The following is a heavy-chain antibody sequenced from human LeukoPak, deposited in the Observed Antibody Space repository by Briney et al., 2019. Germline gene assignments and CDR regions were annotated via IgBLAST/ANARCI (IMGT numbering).Heavy chain of an antibody. CDR2: INSDGSTT. J-gene: IGHJ4*02. V-gene: IGHV3-74*03. Sequence: GGSLRLSCAASVFTVCRYWMQWVRQAPGKGRVWISRINSDGSTTTYADSVKGRFTISRDNAKNTLYLQMNSLRGEDTAVYSSTSLWDHWGQGALVTVSS. D-gene: IGHD3-10*01. CDR3: TSLWDH. CDR1: VFTVCRYW.